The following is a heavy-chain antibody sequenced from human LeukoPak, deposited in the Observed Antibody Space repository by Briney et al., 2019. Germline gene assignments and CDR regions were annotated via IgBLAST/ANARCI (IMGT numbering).Heavy chain of an antibody. V-gene: IGHV3-7*01. D-gene: IGHD6-13*01. CDR1: GFSFSNYW. J-gene: IGHJ4*02. Sequence: GGSLRLSCAASGFSFSNYWINWVRQAPGKGLEWVANIDQDGSEKYYVDSVKGRFTISRDNAKNSLYLQMNSLRTEDTAVYYCARGASSWYSTSPNFDYWGQGALVTASS. CDR3: ARGASSWYSTSPNFDY. CDR2: IDQDGSEK.